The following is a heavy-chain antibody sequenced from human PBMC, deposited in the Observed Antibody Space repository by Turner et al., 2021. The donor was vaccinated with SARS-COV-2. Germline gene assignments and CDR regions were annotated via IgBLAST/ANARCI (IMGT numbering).Heavy chain of an antibody. CDR1: GYIFTAHY. Sequence: QVQLVQSGSEVKKPGASVKVSCKASGYIFTAHYIHWVRQAPGQGLEWMGTINPSGGTTSYAQKFQGRVTMTRDTSTSTVYMELSSLRSEDTAVYYCARSWRMSNSDFDYWGQGTLVTVSS. V-gene: IGHV1-46*01. J-gene: IGHJ4*02. CDR3: ARSWRMSNSDFDY. D-gene: IGHD6-13*01. CDR2: INPSGGTT.